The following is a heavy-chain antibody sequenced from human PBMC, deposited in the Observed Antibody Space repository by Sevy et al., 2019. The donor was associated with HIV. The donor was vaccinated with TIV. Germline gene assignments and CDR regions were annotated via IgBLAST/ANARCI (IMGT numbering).Heavy chain of an antibody. V-gene: IGHV3-23*01. CDR2: FSFGCGKI. J-gene: IGHJ4*02. CDR3: AREGCSKPHDY. CDR1: GFTFSTYA. Sequence: GGSLRLSCAASGFTFSTYAMSWVRQAPGKGLEWVSTFSFGCGKINYADSVKGRFTISRDNSKNTLYLQMHSLRAEDTAVYYCAREGCSKPHDYWGQGTLVTVSS. D-gene: IGHD3-10*02.